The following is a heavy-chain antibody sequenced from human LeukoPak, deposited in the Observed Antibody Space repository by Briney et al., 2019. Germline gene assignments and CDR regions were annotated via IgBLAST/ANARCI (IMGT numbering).Heavy chain of an antibody. CDR3: ARSLWSGFYYYYYMDV. V-gene: IGHV4-59*01. CDR1: GGSISSYY. D-gene: IGHD3-3*01. J-gene: IGHJ6*03. Sequence: SETLSLTCTVSGGSISSYYWSWIRQPPGRGLEWIGYIYYSGSTNYNPSLKSRVTISIDTSKNQFSLKLSSVTAADTAVYYCARSLWSGFYYYYYMDVWGKGTTVTVSS. CDR2: IYYSGST.